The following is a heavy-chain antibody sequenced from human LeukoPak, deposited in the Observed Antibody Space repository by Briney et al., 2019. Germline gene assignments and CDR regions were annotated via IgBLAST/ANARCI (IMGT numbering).Heavy chain of an antibody. CDR3: ATVASGSYSYFDY. J-gene: IGHJ4*02. V-gene: IGHV1-46*01. Sequence: ASVNVSCKASGYTFTSYYMHWVRQAPGQGLEWMGRINPSGGSTSYAQKFQGRVTMTRDTSTSTVYVELSSLRSEDTAVYYCATVASGSYSYFDYWGQGTLVTVSS. CDR2: INPSGGST. CDR1: GYTFTSYY. D-gene: IGHD1-26*01.